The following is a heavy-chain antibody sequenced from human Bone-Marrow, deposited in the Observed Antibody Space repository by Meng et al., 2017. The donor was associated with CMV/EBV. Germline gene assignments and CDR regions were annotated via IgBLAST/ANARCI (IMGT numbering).Heavy chain of an antibody. D-gene: IGHD3-16*01. J-gene: IGHJ4*02. Sequence: LRLSCAASGFIFRSAGMHSVRQAPGKGLEWVAFIRYDGNNKYYADSVKGRFTIFRDNSKNTLYLQMNSLRAEDTAVYYCAKDTRVGYWGQGTLVTVSS. CDR2: IRYDGNNK. V-gene: IGHV3-30*02. CDR1: GFIFRSAG. CDR3: AKDTRVGY.